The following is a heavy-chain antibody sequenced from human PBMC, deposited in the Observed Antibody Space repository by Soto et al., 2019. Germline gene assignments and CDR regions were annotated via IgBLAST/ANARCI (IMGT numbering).Heavy chain of an antibody. CDR3: ARKLGYCSSSSCYGTYYFDY. V-gene: IGHV4-59*01. D-gene: IGHD2-2*01. CDR1: GGSISSYY. J-gene: IGHJ4*02. CDR2: IYYSGST. Sequence: SETLSLTCTVSGGSISSYYWSWIRQPPGKGLEWIGYIYYSGSTNYNPSLKSRVTISVDTSKNQFSLKLSSVTAADTAVYYCARKLGYCSSSSCYGTYYFDYWGQGTLVTVSS.